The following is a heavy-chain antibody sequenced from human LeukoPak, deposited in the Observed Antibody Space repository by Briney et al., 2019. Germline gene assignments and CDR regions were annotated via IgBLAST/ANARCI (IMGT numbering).Heavy chain of an antibody. J-gene: IGHJ3*02. D-gene: IGHD3-9*01. CDR3: ARDFAYYDILTGYSPQDAFDI. V-gene: IGHV3-21*01. CDR1: GFTFSSYS. CDR2: ISSSSSYI. Sequence: GGSLRLSCAASGFTFSSYSMNWVRQAPGKGLEWVSSISSSSSYIYYSDSVKGRFTIARDNAKNSLYLQMKILGAEDTAVYYCARDFAYYDILTGYSPQDAFDIWGQGTMVTVSS.